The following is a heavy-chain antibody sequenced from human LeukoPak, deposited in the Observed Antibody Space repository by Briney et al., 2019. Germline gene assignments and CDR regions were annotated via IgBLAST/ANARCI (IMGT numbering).Heavy chain of an antibody. V-gene: IGHV3-66*01. Sequence: GGSLRLSCAASGFTFSSYSMNWVRQAPGKGLEWVSVIYSGGSTYYADSVKGRFTISRDNSKNTLYLQMNSLRAEDTAVYYCARGADYYDSSGYSLYWGQGTLITVSS. D-gene: IGHD3-22*01. CDR1: GFTFSSYS. CDR3: ARGADYYDSSGYSLY. CDR2: IYSGGST. J-gene: IGHJ4*02.